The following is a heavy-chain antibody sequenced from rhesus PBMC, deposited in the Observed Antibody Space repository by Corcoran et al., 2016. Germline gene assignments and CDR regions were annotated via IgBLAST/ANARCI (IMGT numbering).Heavy chain of an antibody. V-gene: IGHV1-1*01. CDR3: TRGIAAATGTFDY. CDR2: ISPYNGNK. Sequence: QVQLVQSGAEIKQPGASVKLSCKASGYTFTSYYMHWVRQAPGQGLEWIGLISPYNGNKSYAQNFQGRVTITTDTSTSTVYMELSSLRSEDTAVYYCTRGIAAATGTFDYWGQGVLVTVSS. D-gene: IGHD6-43*01. CDR1: GYTFTSYY. J-gene: IGHJ4*01.